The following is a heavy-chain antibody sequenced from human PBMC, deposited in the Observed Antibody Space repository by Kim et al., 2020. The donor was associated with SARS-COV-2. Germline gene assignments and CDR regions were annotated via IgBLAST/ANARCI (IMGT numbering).Heavy chain of an antibody. CDR2: ISSSSSYI. CDR1: GFTFSSYS. V-gene: IGHV3-21*01. CDR3: ARAGRITMIVVVEGGAFDI. J-gene: IGHJ3*02. Sequence: GGSLRLSCAASGFTFSSYSMNWVRQAPGKGLEWVSSISSSSSYIYYADSVRGRFTISRDNAKNSLYLQMNSLRAEDTAVYYCARAGRITMIVVVEGGAFDIGGQGTMVTVSS. D-gene: IGHD3-22*01.